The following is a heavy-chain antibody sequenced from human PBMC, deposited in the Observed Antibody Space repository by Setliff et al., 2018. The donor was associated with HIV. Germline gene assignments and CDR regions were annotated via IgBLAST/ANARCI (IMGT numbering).Heavy chain of an antibody. J-gene: IGHJ6*03. V-gene: IGHV1-8*02. CDR2: MNPNSGNT. CDR3: ARGAWYTSGWYSSRYLDV. D-gene: IGHD6-19*01. CDR1: GYTFTSSD. Sequence: ASVKVSCKASGYTFTSSDINWVRQATGQGLEWMGWMNPNSGNTGYAQKFQGRVTMTRDTSIKTAYMELSSLRSKDTAVYYCARGAWYTSGWYSSRYLDVWGKGTAVTVSS.